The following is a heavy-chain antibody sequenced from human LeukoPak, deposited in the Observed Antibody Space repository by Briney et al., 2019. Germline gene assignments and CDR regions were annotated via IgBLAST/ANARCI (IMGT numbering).Heavy chain of an antibody. CDR1: GGSISSGSYY. CDR3: ARGGDVDTAMVPYFQH. V-gene: IGHV4-61*02. CDR2: IYTSGST. J-gene: IGHJ1*01. Sequence: SETLSLTCTVSGGSISSGSYYWSWIRQPAGKGLEWIGRIYTSGSTNYNPSLKSRVTISVDTSKNQFSLKLSSVTAADTAVYYCARGGDVDTAMVPYFQHWGQGTLVTVSS. D-gene: IGHD5-18*01.